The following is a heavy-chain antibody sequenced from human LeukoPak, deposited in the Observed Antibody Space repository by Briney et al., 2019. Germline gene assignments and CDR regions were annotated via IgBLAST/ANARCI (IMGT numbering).Heavy chain of an antibody. Sequence: PGRSLRLSCAASGFTFNLYALRWVPQAPGRGLECVSAISGSGGSTFCADSVKGRLTIRRDNSKNTLHVQVNSLRAEDTAVYYCAKVPSYMVRGAITWFDPWGQGALVTVSS. CDR2: ISGSGGST. CDR1: GFTFNLYA. J-gene: IGHJ5*02. V-gene: IGHV3-23*01. D-gene: IGHD3-10*01. CDR3: AKVPSYMVRGAITWFDP.